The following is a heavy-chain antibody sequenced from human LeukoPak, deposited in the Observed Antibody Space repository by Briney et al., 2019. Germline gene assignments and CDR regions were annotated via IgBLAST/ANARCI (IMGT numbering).Heavy chain of an antibody. CDR3: ARVSCSSSSWSSWFFEY. CDR1: GASISDYY. CDR2: IYSSGGT. Sequence: ETLSLTCTVSGASISDYYWSWIRQPAGKGLEWIGRIYSSGGTDYNPSLKSRVTMSVDTTKNQFTLKLSSGTAADTAVYHCARVSCSSSSWSSWFFEYWGPGTLGSVSS. V-gene: IGHV4-4*07. J-gene: IGHJ4*02. D-gene: IGHD2-2*01.